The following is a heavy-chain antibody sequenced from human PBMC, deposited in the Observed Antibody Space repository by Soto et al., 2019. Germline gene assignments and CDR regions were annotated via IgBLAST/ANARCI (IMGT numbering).Heavy chain of an antibody. V-gene: IGHV1-46*01. CDR2: INPLPTSGST. CDR1: GYIFTNYY. J-gene: IGHJ4*02. Sequence: QVQLVQSGAEVKKPGASVKVSCKASGYIFTNYYIHWVRQAPGQGLEWMAIINPLPTSGSTNYAQKFQGRVTVTRDTSTSTVYLELSSLISADTAVYYCARDLAAAAYWGQGTLVTVSS. CDR3: ARDLAAAAY. D-gene: IGHD6-13*01.